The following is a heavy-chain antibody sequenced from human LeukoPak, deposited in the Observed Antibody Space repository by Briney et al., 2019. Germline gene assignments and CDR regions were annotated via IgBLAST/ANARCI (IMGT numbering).Heavy chain of an antibody. CDR1: GGSVTSDNCY. J-gene: IGHJ5*02. CDR3: SRDLVYFGAGSYLGWFDP. V-gene: IGHV4-61*01. CDR2: VSHSVTF. D-gene: IGHD3-10*01. Sequence: PSETLSLTCNVSGGSVTSDNCYWIWIRPAPGKGLEWIGHVSHSVTFNYNPSLSSRVTITVDTTKNQYSLKLTSVSSADTALYYCSRDLVYFGAGSYLGWFDPWGQGTLVTVSS.